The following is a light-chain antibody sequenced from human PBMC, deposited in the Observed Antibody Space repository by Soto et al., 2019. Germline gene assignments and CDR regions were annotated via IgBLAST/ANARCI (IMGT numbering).Light chain of an antibody. CDR1: SSDVGISTL. J-gene: IGLJ3*02. Sequence: QSVLTQPASVSGSPGQSITISCTGASSDVGISTLVSWFQLHPGKAPKLMIYEGSKRPSGVSNRFSGSKSGNTASLTISGLQAEDEADYYCCSYAGSTAYPWVFGGGTKLTVL. CDR2: EGS. CDR3: CSYAGSTAYPWV. V-gene: IGLV2-23*01.